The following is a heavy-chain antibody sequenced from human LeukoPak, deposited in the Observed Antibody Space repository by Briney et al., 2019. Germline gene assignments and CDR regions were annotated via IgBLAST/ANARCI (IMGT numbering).Heavy chain of an antibody. CDR1: GGSISDHY. J-gene: IGHJ5*02. CDR2: IYYNEAP. V-gene: IGHV4-59*08. Sequence: SETLSLTCSVSGGSISDHYWSWIRQPPGKGLEWIAYIYYNEAPNYNPSLNARVTMSLDMSKNQFSLRLTSVTAADTAVYYCVRGHYDFAPWGQGILVTVSS. D-gene: IGHD3-16*01. CDR3: VRGHYDFAP.